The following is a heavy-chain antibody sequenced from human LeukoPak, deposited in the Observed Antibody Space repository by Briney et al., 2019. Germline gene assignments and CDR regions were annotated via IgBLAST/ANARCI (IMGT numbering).Heavy chain of an antibody. D-gene: IGHD6-13*01. Sequence: PGGSLRLSCAPSGFPFTTYSMTWVRQAPGKGLEWVSYISGSSSTIYYADSVKGRFTISRDNAKNSLFLQMNSLRDEDTAVYYCARDHYSRNDYWGQGTLVTVSS. CDR2: ISGSSSTI. CDR3: ARDHYSRNDY. CDR1: GFPFTTYS. J-gene: IGHJ4*02. V-gene: IGHV3-48*02.